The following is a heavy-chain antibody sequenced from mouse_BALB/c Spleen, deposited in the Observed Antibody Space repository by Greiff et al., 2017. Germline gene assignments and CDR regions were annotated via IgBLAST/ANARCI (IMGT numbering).Heavy chain of an antibody. J-gene: IGHJ3*01. CDR2: ISYSGST. CDR3: AAEKGYRFAY. D-gene: IGHD2-2*01. V-gene: IGHV3-2*02. CDR1: GYSITSDYA. Sequence: EVQLQESGPGLVKPSQSLSLTCTVTGYSITSDYAWNWIRQFPGNQLEWMGYISYSGSTSYNPSLKSRISITRDTSKNQFFLQLNSVTTEDTATYYCAAEKGYRFAYWGQGTLVTVSA.